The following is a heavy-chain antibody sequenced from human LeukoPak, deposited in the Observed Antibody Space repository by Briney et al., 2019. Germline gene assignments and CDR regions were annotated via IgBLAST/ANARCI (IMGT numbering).Heavy chain of an antibody. CDR3: ARDRSFGYGSHFDY. J-gene: IGHJ4*02. D-gene: IGHD5-18*01. CDR1: GDSVSSNSAA. CDR2: TFYRSKWNN. V-gene: IGHV6-1*01. Sequence: SQTLSPTCAISGDSVSSNSAAWNWLRQSPSSGLEWLGRTFYRSKWNNDYAVSVKGRITINPDTSKNHSYLQLNSVTPEDTAVYYCARDRSFGYGSHFDYWGQGTLVTVSS.